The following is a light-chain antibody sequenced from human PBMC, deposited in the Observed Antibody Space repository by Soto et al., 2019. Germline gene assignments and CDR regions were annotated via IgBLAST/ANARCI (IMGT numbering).Light chain of an antibody. CDR2: GAS. Sequence: EIVMTQSPATLSVSPGERATLSCRASQSVSSNLAWYQQKPGQAPRLLIYGASTRATGIPARFSGSGSGTEXTLTINSLQSEDFAVYYCQQYNNWPPLTFGGGTKVEIK. V-gene: IGKV3-15*01. CDR3: QQYNNWPPLT. J-gene: IGKJ4*01. CDR1: QSVSSN.